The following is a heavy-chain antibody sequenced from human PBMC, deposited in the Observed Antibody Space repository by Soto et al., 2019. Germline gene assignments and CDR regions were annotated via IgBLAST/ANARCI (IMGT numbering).Heavy chain of an antibody. CDR2: ISSSSSYI. CDR1: GFTFSSYS. CDR3: ARDPYYYNSSGYFGY. J-gene: IGHJ4*02. Sequence: GGSLRLSCAASGFTFSSYSMNWVRQAPGKGLEWVSSISSSSSYIYYADSVKGRFTISRDNAENSLYLQMNSLRAEDTAVYYFARDPYYYNSSGYFGYGGQETLVTLP. V-gene: IGHV3-21*01. D-gene: IGHD3-22*01.